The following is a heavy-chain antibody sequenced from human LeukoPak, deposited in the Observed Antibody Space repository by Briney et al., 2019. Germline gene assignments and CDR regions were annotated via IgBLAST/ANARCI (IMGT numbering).Heavy chain of an antibody. CDR1: GFSFSTYA. D-gene: IGHD2-15*01. CDR2: ISGSDPGT. J-gene: IGHJ4*02. CDR3: ARYCSGGSCLPPDY. Sequence: PGGSLRLSCAASGFSFSTYAMSWVRQIPGQGLEWVSAISGSDPGTYYADSVKGRFTISRDNAKNSLYLQMNSLRAEDTAVYYCARYCSGGSCLPPDYWGQGNLVTVSS. V-gene: IGHV3-23*01.